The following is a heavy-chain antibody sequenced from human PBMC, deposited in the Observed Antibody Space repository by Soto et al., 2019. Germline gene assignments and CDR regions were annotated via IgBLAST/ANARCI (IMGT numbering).Heavy chain of an antibody. CDR1: GGTFSSYA. V-gene: IGHV1-69*13. CDR3: ARAVRMMGYYYYYYGMDV. CDR2: IIPIFGTA. J-gene: IGHJ6*02. Sequence: SVKVSCKASGGTFSSYAISWVRQAPGQGLEWMGGIIPIFGTANYAQKFQGRVTITADESTSTAYMELSSLRSEDTAVYYCARAVRMMGYYYYYYGMDVWGQGTTVTVSS. D-gene: IGHD3-10*01.